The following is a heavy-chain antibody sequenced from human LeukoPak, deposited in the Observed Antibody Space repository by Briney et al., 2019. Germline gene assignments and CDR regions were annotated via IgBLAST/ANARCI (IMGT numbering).Heavy chain of an antibody. CDR1: GFTFSNYW. D-gene: IGHD3-22*01. CDR2: INNDGTST. V-gene: IGHV3-74*01. CDR3: ASFGSSGYWLDY. Sequence: GGSLRLSCAASGFTFSNYWMHWVRQVPGKGLVWVSHINNDGTSTSYADSVKGRFTISRDNAKHTLYLQMNSLRAEDTAVYYCASFGSSGYWLDYWGQGALVTASS. J-gene: IGHJ4*02.